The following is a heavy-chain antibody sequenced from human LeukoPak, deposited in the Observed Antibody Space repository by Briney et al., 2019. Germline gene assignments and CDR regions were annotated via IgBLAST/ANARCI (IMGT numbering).Heavy chain of an antibody. V-gene: IGHV4-61*02. J-gene: IGHJ3*02. CDR1: GGSISSGSYY. D-gene: IGHD4-23*01. Sequence: SETLSLTCTVSGGSISSGSYYWTWIRQPAGKGLEMIGRIYISGSTNYNPALKSRVTISVDTSKNQLSLKLSSVTAADTAVYYCAGTSTVVTREAFDIWGQGTMVTVSS. CDR3: AGTSTVVTREAFDI. CDR2: IYISGST.